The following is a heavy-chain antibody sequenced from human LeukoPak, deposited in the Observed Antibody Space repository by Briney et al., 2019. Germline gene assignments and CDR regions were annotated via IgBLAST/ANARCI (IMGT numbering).Heavy chain of an antibody. D-gene: IGHD1-26*01. V-gene: IGHV4-61*08. CDR3: ARGRYSGSYQDY. J-gene: IGHJ4*02. CDR2: IYYSGST. Sequence: SETLSLTCTVSGVSISSGGYYWSWIRQPPGKGLEWIGYIYYSGSTNYNPSLKSRVTISVDTSKNQFSLKLSSVTAADTAVYYCARGRYSGSYQDYWGQGTLVTVSS. CDR1: GVSISSGGYY.